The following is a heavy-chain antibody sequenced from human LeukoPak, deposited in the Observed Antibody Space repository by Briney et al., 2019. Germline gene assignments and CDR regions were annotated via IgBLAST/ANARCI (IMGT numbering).Heavy chain of an antibody. V-gene: IGHV4-61*02. Sequence: PSETLSLTCTVSGGSISSGSYYWSWIRQPAGKGLEWIGRIYTSGSTNYNPSLKSRVTISIDTSKNQFSLKLSSVTAADTAVYYCARDYSGSYIGAFDIWGQGTMVTGSS. CDR3: ARDYSGSYIGAFDI. J-gene: IGHJ3*02. D-gene: IGHD1-26*01. CDR2: IYTSGST. CDR1: GGSISSGSYY.